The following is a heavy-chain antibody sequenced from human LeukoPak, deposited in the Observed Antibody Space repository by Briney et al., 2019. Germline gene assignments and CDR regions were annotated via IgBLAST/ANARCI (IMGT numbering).Heavy chain of an antibody. J-gene: IGHJ4*02. D-gene: IGHD3-10*01. V-gene: IGHV3-23*01. CDR3: AKAVRSMVTGGGYFDS. Sequence: GGSLRLSCADSGFAFSNYAMSWVRQAPGKGLEWVSSLSGGGDSRYYADSVMGRFTISRDNSKNTLYLQMNSLRAEDTAVYYCAKAVRSMVTGGGYFDSWGQGTLVTVSS. CDR2: LSGGGDSR. CDR1: GFAFSNYA.